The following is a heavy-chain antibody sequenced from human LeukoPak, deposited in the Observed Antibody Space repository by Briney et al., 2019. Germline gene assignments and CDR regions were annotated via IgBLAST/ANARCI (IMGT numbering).Heavy chain of an antibody. CDR3: ARGPPEWYDYYYXYXXX. CDR2: IYYSGST. J-gene: IGHJ6*03. Sequence: AETLSLTCTVSGVSISSYYWSWIRQPPGKGLEWIGYIYYSGSTNYNPSLKSRVTISVDTSKNQFSLKLSSVTAADTAVYYFARGPPEWYDYYYXYXXXWGKXTTXT. D-gene: IGHD3-3*01. CDR1: GVSISSYY. V-gene: IGHV4-59*01.